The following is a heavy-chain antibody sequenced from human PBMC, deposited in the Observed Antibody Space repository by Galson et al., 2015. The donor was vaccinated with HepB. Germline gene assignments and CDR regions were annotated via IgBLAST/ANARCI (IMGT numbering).Heavy chain of an antibody. J-gene: IGHJ4*02. CDR1: GYTFTSYY. Sequence: SVKVSCKASGYTFTSYYMHWVRQAPGQGLEWMGIINPSGGSTSYAQKFQGRVTMTRDTSTSTVYMELSSLRSEDTAVYYCARDGGKLAILYYFDYWGQGTLVTVSS. V-gene: IGHV1-46*01. CDR2: INPSGGST. D-gene: IGHD2-15*01. CDR3: ARDGGKLAILYYFDY.